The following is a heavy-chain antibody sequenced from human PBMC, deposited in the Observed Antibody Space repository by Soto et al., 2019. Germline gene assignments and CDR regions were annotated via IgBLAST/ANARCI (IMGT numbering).Heavy chain of an antibody. D-gene: IGHD3-10*01. J-gene: IGHJ4*02. CDR3: ARNFRDY. CDR2: IKSGGSGI. V-gene: IGHV3-74*01. Sequence: EVQLVESGGGLVQPGGSLRLSCAASGFSFSSYWMHWVRQVPGKGLEWVSRIKSGGSGIAYADSVKGRFTISRDNGKNTLYLQMNSLRADDTAVYYCARNFRDYWGQGTLVTVSS. CDR1: GFSFSSYW.